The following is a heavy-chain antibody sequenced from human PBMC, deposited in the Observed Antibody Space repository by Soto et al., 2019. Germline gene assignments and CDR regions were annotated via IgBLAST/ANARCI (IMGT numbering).Heavy chain of an antibody. CDR1: GFTFSSYS. D-gene: IGHD5-18*01. V-gene: IGHV3-21*02. CDR2: ISSSTSYI. CDR3: ARIIGYGYHYYGLDV. J-gene: IGHJ6*02. Sequence: EVQLVESGGGLVKPGGSLRRSCAASGFTFSSYSMNWFRQAPGKGLEWGSSISSSTSYIYYADSVKGRVTISRDNAKNSLYLKMNSLRAEDTAVYYYARIIGYGYHYYGLDVWGQVTTVTVSS.